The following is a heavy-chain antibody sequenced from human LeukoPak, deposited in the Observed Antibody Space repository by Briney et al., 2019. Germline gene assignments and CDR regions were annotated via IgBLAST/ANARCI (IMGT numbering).Heavy chain of an antibody. CDR2: ISAYNGNT. CDR1: GYTFTNYY. Sequence: ASVKVSCKASGYTFTNYYMHWVRQAPGQGLEWMGWISAYNGNTNYAQKFQGRVTMTRDMSTSTVYMELSSLRSEDTAVYYCARDPRTPKGLGLGYWGQGTLVTVSS. D-gene: IGHD3-16*01. CDR3: ARDPRTPKGLGLGY. J-gene: IGHJ4*02. V-gene: IGHV1-46*01.